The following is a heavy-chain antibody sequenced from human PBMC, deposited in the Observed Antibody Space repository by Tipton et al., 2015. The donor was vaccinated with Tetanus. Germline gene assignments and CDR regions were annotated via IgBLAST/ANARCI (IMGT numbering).Heavy chain of an antibody. CDR1: GASMIGGGYF. V-gene: IGHV4-31*03. CDR3: ARDRKEQWLSQIRYGMDV. CDR2: IFYSGRT. D-gene: IGHD6-19*01. Sequence: TLSLTCNVSGASMIGGGYFWSWVRQHPGKGLEWIGHIFYSGRTEYTPSLRGRVTISVDTSKNQFSLKLTPVTAADTAIYYCARDRKEQWLSQIRYGMDVWGQGTKVTVSS. J-gene: IGHJ6*02.